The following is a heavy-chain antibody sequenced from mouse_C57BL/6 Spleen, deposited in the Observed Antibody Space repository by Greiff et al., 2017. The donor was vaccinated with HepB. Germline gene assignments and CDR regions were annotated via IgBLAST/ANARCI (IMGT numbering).Heavy chain of an antibody. V-gene: IGHV1-82*01. CDR3: AREPLYGSYAMDY. Sequence: QVQLKESGPELVKPGASVKISCKASGYAFSSSWMNWVKQRPGKGLEWIGRIYPGDGDTNYNGKFKGKATLTADKSSSTAYMQLSSLTSEDSAVYFCAREPLYGSYAMDYWGQGTSVTVSS. CDR2: IYPGDGDT. J-gene: IGHJ4*01. D-gene: IGHD1-1*02. CDR1: GYAFSSSW.